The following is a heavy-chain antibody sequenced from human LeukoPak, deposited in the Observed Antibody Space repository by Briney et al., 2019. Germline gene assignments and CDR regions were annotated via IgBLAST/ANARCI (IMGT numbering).Heavy chain of an antibody. Sequence: ASVKVSCKASGYTFSSYVINWVRQTPGHGLEWLGWISSYNGKTNYAQKFQGRVTVTTDTSTSTTYMDLRSLRSDDTAIYFCAFARPKSSSSPFDYWGPGTLVTVPS. V-gene: IGHV1-18*01. J-gene: IGHJ4*02. CDR2: ISSYNGKT. D-gene: IGHD2-2*01. CDR3: AFARPKSSSSPFDY. CDR1: GYTFSSYV.